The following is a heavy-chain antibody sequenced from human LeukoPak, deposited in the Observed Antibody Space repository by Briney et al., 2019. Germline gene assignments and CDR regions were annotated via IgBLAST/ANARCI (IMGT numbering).Heavy chain of an antibody. V-gene: IGHV4-39*01. Sequence: AETLTLTCTVSDDSISTNSYYWSWIRQPPGKGLECIGTLHFSGTPYYSPSLNSRISISVDTSKKQFSLKLRSVTATDTAVYYCTRGGDPYTVGNFWGQGTLVTVSS. CDR3: TRGGDPYTVGNF. J-gene: IGHJ4*02. CDR1: DDSISTNSYY. D-gene: IGHD2-21*01. CDR2: LHFSGTP.